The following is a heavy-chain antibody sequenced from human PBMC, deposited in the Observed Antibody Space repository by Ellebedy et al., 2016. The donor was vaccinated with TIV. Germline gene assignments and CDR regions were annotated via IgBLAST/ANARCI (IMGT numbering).Heavy chain of an antibody. CDR1: GYTFTKYY. D-gene: IGHD6-13*01. J-gene: IGHJ4*02. CDR2: INPSGGST. Sequence: ASVKVSCKASGYTFTKYYMHWVRQAPGQGLEWMGMINPSGGSTSYAQKFQGRVAMTRDTSTSTVYMELSSLRSVDTAVYYCTCLQLGIADYFDYWGQGALVTVSS. V-gene: IGHV1-46*01. CDR3: TCLQLGIADYFDY.